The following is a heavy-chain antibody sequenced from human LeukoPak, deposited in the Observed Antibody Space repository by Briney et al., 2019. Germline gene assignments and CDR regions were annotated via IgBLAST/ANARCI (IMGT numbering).Heavy chain of an antibody. J-gene: IGHJ6*02. CDR3: ARRSRYSFGRDDYYYYGMDV. V-gene: IGHV5-10-1*01. D-gene: IGHD5-18*01. CDR1: GYSFTSYW. Sequence: GESLKISCKGSGYSFTSYWISWVRQMPGKGLEWMGRIDPSDSYTNFSPSFQGHVTISADKSISTAYLQWSSLKAPDTAMYYCARRSRYSFGRDDYYYYGMDVWGQGTTVTVSS. CDR2: IDPSDSYT.